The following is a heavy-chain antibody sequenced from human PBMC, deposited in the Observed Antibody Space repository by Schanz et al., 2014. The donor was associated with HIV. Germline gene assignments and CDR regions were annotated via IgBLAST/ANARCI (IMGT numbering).Heavy chain of an antibody. Sequence: QVQLVESGGGVVQPGRSLRLSCVASGFNFNSYGMHWVRQAPGKGLEWVAVISYDGIRKNYADSVKGRFTISRDNSKNTLYLQMTTLRIDDTAVYYCAKPEYDSRGNSQSHFDYWGQGTLVTVSS. CDR1: GFNFNSYG. CDR3: AKPEYDSRGNSQSHFDY. CDR2: ISYDGIRK. J-gene: IGHJ4*02. V-gene: IGHV3-30*18. D-gene: IGHD3-22*01.